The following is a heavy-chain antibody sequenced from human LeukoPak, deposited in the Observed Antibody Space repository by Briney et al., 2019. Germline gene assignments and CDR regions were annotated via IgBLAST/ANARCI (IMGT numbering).Heavy chain of an antibody. CDR3: AKAGSIRFDY. Sequence: QSGGSLRLSCAASGFTFSSYAMSWVRQAPGKGLEWVSAISGGSTYYADSVKGRFTISRDNAKNTLNLQMNSLRVEDTAVYYCAKAGSIRFDYWGQGTLVTVSS. CDR1: GFTFSSYA. CDR2: ISGGST. D-gene: IGHD1-26*01. J-gene: IGHJ4*02. V-gene: IGHV3-23*01.